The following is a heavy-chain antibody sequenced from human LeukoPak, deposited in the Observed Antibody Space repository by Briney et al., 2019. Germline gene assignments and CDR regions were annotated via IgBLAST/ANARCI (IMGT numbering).Heavy chain of an antibody. CDR1: GLTFSSYA. V-gene: IGHV3-23*01. CDR2: ISGSGGST. CDR3: AKIGATMIDPYVWRSYRLPFVY. J-gene: IGHJ4*02. Sequence: GGSLRLSCVASGLTFSSYAMRWVRQAPGKGLQWVSAISGSGGSTYYADSVKGRFTISRDNSKNTLYLQMNSLRAEDTAVYYCAKIGATMIDPYVWRSYRLPFVYWGQGTLVTVSS. D-gene: IGHD3-16*02.